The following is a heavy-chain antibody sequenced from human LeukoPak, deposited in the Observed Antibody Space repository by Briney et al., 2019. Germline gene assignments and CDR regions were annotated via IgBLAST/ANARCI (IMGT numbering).Heavy chain of an antibody. D-gene: IGHD3-10*01. CDR2: IYYSGST. V-gene: IGHV4-31*03. CDR1: GGSISSGGYY. CDR3: ARVRYGSGTLNFDY. Sequence: LQTLSLTCTVSGGSISSGGYYWSWIRQHPGKGLEWIGYIYYSGSTYYNPSLKSRVTISVDTSKNQFSLKLSSVTAADTAVYYCARVRYGSGTLNFDYWGQGTLVTVSS. J-gene: IGHJ4*02.